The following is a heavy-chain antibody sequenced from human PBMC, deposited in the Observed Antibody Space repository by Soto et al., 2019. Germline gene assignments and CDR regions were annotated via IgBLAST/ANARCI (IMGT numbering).Heavy chain of an antibody. CDR1: GFTFGDYA. Sequence: GGSLRLSCTASGFTFGDYAMSWFRQAPGKGLEWVGFIRSKAYGGTTEYAASVKGRFTISRDDSKSIAYLQMNSLKTEDTAVYYCTRDLGYCSGGSCNYFDYWGQGTLVTVSS. CDR3: TRDLGYCSGGSCNYFDY. J-gene: IGHJ4*02. CDR2: IRSKAYGGTT. V-gene: IGHV3-49*03. D-gene: IGHD2-15*01.